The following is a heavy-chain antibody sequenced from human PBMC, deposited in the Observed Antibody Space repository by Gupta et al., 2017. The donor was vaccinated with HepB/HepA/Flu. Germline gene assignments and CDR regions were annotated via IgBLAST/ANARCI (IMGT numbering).Heavy chain of an antibody. Sequence: QLQLQESGPGLVKPSETLSLTCTVSGGSIISSTYYWGWIRQPPGKGLECIGSIYYSGSTYYRPARKSRVTMSVDTSKKQFSLKLTSVTAAETAIYYCAREGGSHTAGYFKPGGQGTMITVSS. CDR2: IYYSGST. CDR1: GGSIISSTYY. D-gene: IGHD3-16*01. CDR3: AREGGSHTAGYFKP. J-gene: IGHJ1*01. V-gene: IGHV4-39*01.